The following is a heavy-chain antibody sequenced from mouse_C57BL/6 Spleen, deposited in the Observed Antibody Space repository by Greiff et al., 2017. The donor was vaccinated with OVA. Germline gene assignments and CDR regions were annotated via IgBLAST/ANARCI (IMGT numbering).Heavy chain of an antibody. D-gene: IGHD4-1*01. Sequence: VKLQQSGPELVKPGASVKISCKASGYAFSGSWMNWVKQRPGKGLEWIGRIYPGDGDTNYNGKFKGTATLTADKSSSTAYMQRSSLTSEDSAVYFCARSVTGCFDYWGQGTTRTVSS. J-gene: IGHJ2*01. CDR3: ARSVTGCFDY. V-gene: IGHV1-82*01. CDR2: IYPGDGDT. CDR1: GYAFSGSW.